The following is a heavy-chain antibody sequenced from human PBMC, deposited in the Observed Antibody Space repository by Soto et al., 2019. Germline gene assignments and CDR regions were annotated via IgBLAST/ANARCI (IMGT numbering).Heavy chain of an antibody. Sequence: GGSLRLSCAASGFTFDDYAMHWVRQVPGKGLEWVSGISWNSARIAYADSVKGRFTISRDNSKNTLYLQMNSLRAEDTAVYYCAKIVGGMEDWTNYITHLTDFDYWGQGTLVTVSS. CDR2: ISWNSARI. CDR1: GFTFDDYA. D-gene: IGHD3-16*01. J-gene: IGHJ4*02. V-gene: IGHV3-9*01. CDR3: AKIVGGMEDWTNYITHLTDFDY.